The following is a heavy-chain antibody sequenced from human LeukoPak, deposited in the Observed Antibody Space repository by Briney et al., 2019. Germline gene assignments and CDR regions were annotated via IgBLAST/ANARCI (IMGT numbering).Heavy chain of an antibody. CDR2: ISGSGGSI. CDR3: AKAGSSSWYIFDY. D-gene: IGHD6-13*01. J-gene: IGHJ4*02. V-gene: IGHV3-23*01. CDR1: GFTFSSYA. Sequence: QPGGSLRLSCAASGFTFSSYAMSWVRQAPGKGLEWVSAISGSGGSIYYADSVKGRFAISRDNSKNTLYLQMNSLRAEDTAVYYCAKAGSSSWYIFDYWGQGTLVTVSS.